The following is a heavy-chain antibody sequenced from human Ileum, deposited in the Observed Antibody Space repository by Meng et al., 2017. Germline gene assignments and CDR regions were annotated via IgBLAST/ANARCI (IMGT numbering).Heavy chain of an antibody. CDR1: GFTFSNYW. Sequence: LVGVGGGLVQAGGSLRLPCAASGFTFSNYWMHWVRQTPGKGLVWVSRINEDGRVTNYADSVEGRFTVSRDNAKNTLYLQMNSLRVEDTGIYYCARINYVEDSWGQGTLVTVSS. D-gene: IGHD3-16*01. J-gene: IGHJ4*02. CDR2: INEDGRVT. V-gene: IGHV3-74*01. CDR3: ARINYVEDS.